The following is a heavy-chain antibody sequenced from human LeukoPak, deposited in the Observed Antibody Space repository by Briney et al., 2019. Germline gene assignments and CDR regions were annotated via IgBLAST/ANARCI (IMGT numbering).Heavy chain of an antibody. D-gene: IGHD3/OR15-3a*01. J-gene: IGHJ6*02. CDR1: GFTFSSYA. V-gene: IGHV3-30-3*01. CDR2: ISYDGSNK. CDR3: SVDHPRSIIRDWMYV. Sequence: PGGSLRLSCAAYGFTFSSYAMHWVRQAPGKGLEWVAVISYDGSNKYYADYVKGRFTISRDNSKNTLYLQMNSLRAEDTAVYYCSVDHPRSIIRDWMYVGGQGTTVTVSS.